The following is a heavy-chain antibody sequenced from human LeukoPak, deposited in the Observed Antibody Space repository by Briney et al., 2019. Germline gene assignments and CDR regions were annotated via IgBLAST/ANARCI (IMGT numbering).Heavy chain of an antibody. CDR2: INPNSGGT. V-gene: IGHV1-2*02. CDR1: GYTFTGYY. D-gene: IGHD3-9*01. Sequence: ASVKVSCKASGYTFTGYYTHWVRQAPGQGLEWMGWINPNSGGTYYAQKFQGRVTMIRDTSITTAYMELSSLRSDDTAVYYCARGASERYFDAFDIWGQGTMVTVSS. CDR3: ARGASERYFDAFDI. J-gene: IGHJ3*02.